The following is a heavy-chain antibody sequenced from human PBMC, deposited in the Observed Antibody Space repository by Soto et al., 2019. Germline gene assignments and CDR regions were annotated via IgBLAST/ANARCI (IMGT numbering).Heavy chain of an antibody. CDR3: ARDIYSYGSVGTPDI. D-gene: IGHD5-18*01. V-gene: IGHV3-30-3*01. Sequence: QEQLMESGGGVVQPGRSLRLSCVASGFSFSSQAMHWVRQAPGKGLEWVAAISNDGNRQLYADSVKDRFTISRDNSRNTLDLQMNNLRTEDTGVYFCARDIYSYGSVGTPDICGQGTMVTVSS. CDR2: ISNDGNRQ. CDR1: GFSFSSQA. J-gene: IGHJ3*02.